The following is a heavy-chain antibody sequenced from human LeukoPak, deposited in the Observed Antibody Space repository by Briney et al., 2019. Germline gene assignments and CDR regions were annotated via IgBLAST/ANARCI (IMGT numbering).Heavy chain of an antibody. CDR2: IKQDGSEK. V-gene: IGHV3-7*03. CDR1: GFTFSSYW. J-gene: IGHJ4*02. CDR3: ARVFSDSGFGY. Sequence: GGSLRLSCAASGFTFSSYWMSWVRQAPGKGLELVANIKQDGSEKYYVDSVKGRFTISRDNAKNSLYLRMNSLRAEDTALYYCARVFSDSGFGYWGQGTLVTVSS. D-gene: IGHD6-25*01.